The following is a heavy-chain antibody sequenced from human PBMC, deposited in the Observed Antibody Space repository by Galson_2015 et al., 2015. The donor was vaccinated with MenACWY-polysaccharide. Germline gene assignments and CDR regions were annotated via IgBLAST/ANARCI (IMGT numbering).Heavy chain of an antibody. Sequence: SLRLSCAASGFTFSTYAMNWVRQAPGKGLEWVSTISSSGGNTYYADSVKGRFTISRDNSKNTLYLQMNSLRAEDTAVYYCARQTARRYSAALDIWGQGTMVTVPS. CDR1: GFTFSTYA. V-gene: IGHV3-23*01. J-gene: IGHJ3*02. D-gene: IGHD1-14*01. CDR3: ARQTARRYSAALDI. CDR2: ISSSGGNT.